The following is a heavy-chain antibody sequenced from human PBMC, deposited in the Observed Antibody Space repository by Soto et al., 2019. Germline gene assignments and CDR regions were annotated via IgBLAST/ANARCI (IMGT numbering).Heavy chain of an antibody. J-gene: IGHJ5*02. Sequence: SETLSLTCTVSGGSISSSSYYWGWIRQPPGKGLEWIGSIYYSGSTYYNPSLKSRVTISVDTSKNQFSLKLTSVTAADTAVYYCASPKIAFYNWFEPWGQGTLVTVSS. CDR2: IYYSGST. CDR3: ASPKIAFYNWFEP. V-gene: IGHV4-39*01. CDR1: GGSISSSSYY. D-gene: IGHD3-3*02.